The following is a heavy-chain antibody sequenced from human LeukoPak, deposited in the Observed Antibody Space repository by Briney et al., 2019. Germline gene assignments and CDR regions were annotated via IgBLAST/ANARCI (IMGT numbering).Heavy chain of an antibody. V-gene: IGHV3-30-3*01. CDR3: TRHPAEGDY. J-gene: IGHJ4*02. Sequence: GGSLRLSCAASGFTFSTYAMHWVRQGPGKGLEWVAVISFDGSNKYYADSVKGRFTISRDNAKNSLYLQMNSLRAEDTAVYYCTRHPAEGDYWGQGTLVTVSS. D-gene: IGHD2-15*01. CDR1: GFTFSTYA. CDR2: ISFDGSNK.